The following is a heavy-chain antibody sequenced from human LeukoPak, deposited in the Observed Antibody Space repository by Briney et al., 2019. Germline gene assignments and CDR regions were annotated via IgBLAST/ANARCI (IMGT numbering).Heavy chain of an antibody. D-gene: IGHD2-21*02. Sequence: GGSLRLSCAASGFTFSSYGMHWVRQAPGKGLEWVAVIWYDGSNKYYADSVKGRFTVSRDNSKNTLYLQMNSLRAEDTAVYYCARDGIPYCGGDCSTPDAFDIWGQGTMVTVSS. CDR2: IWYDGSNK. V-gene: IGHV3-33*01. J-gene: IGHJ3*02. CDR3: ARDGIPYCGGDCSTPDAFDI. CDR1: GFTFSSYG.